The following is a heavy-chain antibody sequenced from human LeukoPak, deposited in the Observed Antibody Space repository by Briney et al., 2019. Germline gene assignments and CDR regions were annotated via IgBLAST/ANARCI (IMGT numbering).Heavy chain of an antibody. CDR3: AKDMSYDSSGSDY. CDR2: MKGDGSEI. J-gene: IGHJ4*02. V-gene: IGHV3-7*03. CDR1: GFTFKIYW. Sequence: PGGSLRLSCVASGFTFKIYWMMWARQAPGKGLEWVANMKGDGSEIHYADSVKGRFTISRDNAKNTLYLQMNSLRAEGTALYYCAKDMSYDSSGSDYWGQGTLVTVPS. D-gene: IGHD3-22*01.